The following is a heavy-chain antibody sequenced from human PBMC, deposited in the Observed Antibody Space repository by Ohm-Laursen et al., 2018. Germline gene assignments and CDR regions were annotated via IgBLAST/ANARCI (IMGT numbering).Heavy chain of an antibody. J-gene: IGHJ6*02. CDR2: IKQDGSEK. V-gene: IGHV3-7*01. CDR3: ARDGYSGYDYSPRYYYYYGMDV. Sequence: SLRLSCTASGFTFSSYWMSWVCQAPGKGLEWVANIKQDGSEKYYVDSVKGRFTISRDNAKNSLYLQMNSLRAEDTAVYYCARDGYSGYDYSPRYYYYYGMDVWGQGTTVTVSS. CDR1: GFTFSSYW. D-gene: IGHD5-12*01.